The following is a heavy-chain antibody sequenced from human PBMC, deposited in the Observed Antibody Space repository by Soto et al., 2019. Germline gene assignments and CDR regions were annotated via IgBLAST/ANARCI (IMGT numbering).Heavy chain of an antibody. V-gene: IGHV3-23*01. D-gene: IGHD3-10*01. CDR2: ISGSGGST. J-gene: IGHJ4*02. CDR3: AKVRHGSGSYYDY. CDR1: GFTFSSYA. Sequence: VGSLRLSCAASGFTFSSYAMSWVRQAPGKGLEWVSAISGSGGSTYYADSVKGRFTISRDNSKNTLYLQMNSLRAEDTAVYYCAKVRHGSGSYYDYWGQGTLVTVSS.